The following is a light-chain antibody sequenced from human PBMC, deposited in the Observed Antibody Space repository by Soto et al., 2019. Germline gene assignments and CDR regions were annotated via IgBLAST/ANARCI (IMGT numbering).Light chain of an antibody. CDR3: QQSYSTPRT. Sequence: DIQVTQSPSSLSASVGDRVTITYRASQSITNYLNWYQQKPGKAPRLLIYAASNLQSGVPSRFSGSGSGTDFTLTISSLQPEDFATYYCQQSYSTPRTFGQGTKVDIK. CDR2: AAS. J-gene: IGKJ1*01. V-gene: IGKV1-39*01. CDR1: QSITNY.